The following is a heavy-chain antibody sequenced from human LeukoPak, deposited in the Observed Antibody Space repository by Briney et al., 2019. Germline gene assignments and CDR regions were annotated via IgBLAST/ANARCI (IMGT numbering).Heavy chain of an antibody. CDR3: ARWSEFLECLLLE. J-gene: IGHJ4*02. V-gene: IGHV1-2*02. CDR1: GYTFTGYY. CDR2: INPNIGGT. D-gene: IGHD3-3*01. Sequence: GSVKVSCKASGYTFTGYYMRWGRQAPGQGLEWVGWINPNIGGTTYAEKFQGRTTMTRDTSISAAYMELSRLRSDDAAVYYWARWSEFLECLLLEGGEGTLLTVP.